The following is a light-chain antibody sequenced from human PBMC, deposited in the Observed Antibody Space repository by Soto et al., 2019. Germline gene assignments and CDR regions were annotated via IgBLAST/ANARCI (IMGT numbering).Light chain of an antibody. V-gene: IGKV1-39*01. CDR2: AAS. CDR3: QQSYSTPLT. J-gene: IGKJ1*01. Sequence: DIQMTQSPSSLSASVGDRVTITCRASLRIGIYLNWFQQKPGKAPKILIYAASSLHSGVPSRFSGSGSGTDFSLPISSLQPEDFATYYCQQSYSTPLTFGQGTKVDIK. CDR1: LRIGIY.